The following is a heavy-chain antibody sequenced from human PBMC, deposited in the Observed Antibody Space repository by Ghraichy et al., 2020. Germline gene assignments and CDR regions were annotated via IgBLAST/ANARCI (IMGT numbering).Heavy chain of an antibody. V-gene: IGHV3-21*01. D-gene: IGHD1-26*01. J-gene: IGHJ3*02. Sequence: GGSLRLSCAASGFTFSSYSMNWVRQAPGKGLEWVSSISSSSSYIYYADSVKGRFTISRDNAKNSLYLQMNSLRAEDTAVYYCARDESGVGATNDAFDIWGQGTMVTVSS. CDR3: ARDESGVGATNDAFDI. CDR1: GFTFSSYS. CDR2: ISSSSSYI.